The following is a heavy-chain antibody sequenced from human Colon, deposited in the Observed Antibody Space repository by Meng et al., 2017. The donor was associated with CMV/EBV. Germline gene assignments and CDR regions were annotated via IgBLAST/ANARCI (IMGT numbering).Heavy chain of an antibody. V-gene: IGHV4-39*01. CDR1: GDSISSSSLY. D-gene: IGHD5-12*01. CDR3: ARPSYNGWYYFDS. Sequence: SETLSLTCTVSGDSISSSSLYWGWIRQPPGKGLEWIGSIRYDGNTYRNPSLMSRVTMSVDTSKNQFSLNLSSVTAADTSIYYCARPSYNGWYYFDSWGQGTLVTVSS. J-gene: IGHJ4*02. CDR2: IRYDGNT.